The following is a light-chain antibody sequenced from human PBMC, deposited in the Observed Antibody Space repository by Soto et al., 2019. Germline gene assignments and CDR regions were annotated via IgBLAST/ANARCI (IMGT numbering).Light chain of an antibody. J-gene: IGKJ1*01. CDR3: QQYYSTPRT. V-gene: IGKV4-1*01. Sequence: DIVMTQSPDSLAVSLGERATINCMSSQSVLYSSNSKNYLAWYQQKPGQPPKLLFYWASTRESGVPDRFSGSGSGTDFTLTISSLQAEDVAIYYCQQYYSTPRTFGQGTKVDIK. CDR2: WAS. CDR1: QSVLYSSNSKNY.